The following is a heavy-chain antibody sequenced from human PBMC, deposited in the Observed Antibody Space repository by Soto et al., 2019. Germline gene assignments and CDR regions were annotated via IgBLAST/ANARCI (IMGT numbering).Heavy chain of an antibody. CDR3: AKTLYYYDSSGYQ. V-gene: IGHV3-23*01. Sequence: EVQLLESGGGLVQPGGSLRLSCAASGFTFSSYAMSWVRQAPGKGLEWVSAISGSGGSTYYADSVKGRFTISRDNSKNTLYLQMNSLRAEDPAVYYCAKTLYYYDSSGYQWGQGTLVTVSS. CDR1: GFTFSSYA. J-gene: IGHJ4*02. CDR2: ISGSGGST. D-gene: IGHD3-22*01.